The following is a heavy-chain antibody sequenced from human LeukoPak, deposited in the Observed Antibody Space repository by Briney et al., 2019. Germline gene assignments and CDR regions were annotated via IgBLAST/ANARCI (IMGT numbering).Heavy chain of an antibody. V-gene: IGHV3-7*01. CDR3: AGTNGYCSGGKCSEYYYYYGMDV. CDR2: IKQGGSEK. D-gene: IGHD2-15*01. J-gene: IGHJ6*02. Sequence: GGSLRLSCAASGFTFSTYWMSWVRQAPGKGLEWVANIKQGGSEKHYVDSVKGRFTISRDNAKNSVYLQMNSLRAEDTAVYYCAGTNGYCSGGKCSEYYYYYGMDVWGQGTTVTVSS. CDR1: GFTFSTYW.